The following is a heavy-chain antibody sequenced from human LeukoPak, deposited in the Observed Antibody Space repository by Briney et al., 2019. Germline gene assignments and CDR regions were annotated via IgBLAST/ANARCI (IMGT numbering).Heavy chain of an antibody. CDR1: GFTFSSYA. D-gene: IGHD5-18*01. CDR2: LRGGGGTT. Sequence: GGTLRLSCETSGFTFSSYAMSWVRQAPGRGLEWVSCLRGGGGTTYYPDSVKGRFTISRDSSKNTLYLQMNSLRAEDTAIYYCARVRLQPSYYFDFWGQGTLVTVCS. J-gene: IGHJ4*02. CDR3: ARVRLQPSYYFDF. V-gene: IGHV3-23*01.